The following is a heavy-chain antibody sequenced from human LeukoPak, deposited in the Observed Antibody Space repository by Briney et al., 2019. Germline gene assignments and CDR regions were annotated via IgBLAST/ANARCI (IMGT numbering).Heavy chain of an antibody. V-gene: IGHV4-34*01. CDR2: INHSGST. Sequence: SETLSLTCAVYGGSFSGYYWSWIRQPPGKGLEWIGEINHSGSTNYNPSLKSRVTISADTSKNQFSLKLSSVTAADTAVYYCARTDDPYFDYWGQGTLVTVSS. CDR3: ARTDDPYFDY. CDR1: GGSFSGYY. J-gene: IGHJ4*02. D-gene: IGHD3-3*01.